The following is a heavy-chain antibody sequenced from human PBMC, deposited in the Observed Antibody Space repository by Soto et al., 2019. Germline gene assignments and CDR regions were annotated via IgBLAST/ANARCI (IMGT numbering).Heavy chain of an antibody. D-gene: IGHD6-13*01. CDR3: ARDLSYYSSPYYSYGMDV. Sequence: QVQLQESGPGLVKPSETLSLTCTVSGGSISSYYWSWIRQPPGKGLEWIGYIYYSGSTNYNPSLKRLVTISVDTSKNQFSLKLSSVTAADTAVYYCARDLSYYSSPYYSYGMDVWGQGTTVTASS. CDR1: GGSISSYY. CDR2: IYYSGST. J-gene: IGHJ6*02. V-gene: IGHV4-59*01.